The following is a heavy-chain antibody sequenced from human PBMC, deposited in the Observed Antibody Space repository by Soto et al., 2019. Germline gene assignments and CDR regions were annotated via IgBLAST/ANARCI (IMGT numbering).Heavy chain of an antibody. Sequence: GGSLRLSCAASGFTFSSYAMSWVRQAPGKGLEWVSAISGSGGSTYYADSVKGRFTISRDNSKNTLYLQMNSLRAEDTAVYYCAKGPPRGMVRGVKYYFDYWGQGTLVTVSS. CDR2: ISGSGGST. D-gene: IGHD3-10*01. CDR1: GFTFSSYA. J-gene: IGHJ4*02. V-gene: IGHV3-23*01. CDR3: AKGPPRGMVRGVKYYFDY.